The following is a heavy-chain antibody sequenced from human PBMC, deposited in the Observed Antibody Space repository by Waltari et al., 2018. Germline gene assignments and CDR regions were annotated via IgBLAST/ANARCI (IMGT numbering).Heavy chain of an antibody. V-gene: IGHV1-2*02. CDR2: MHPANGGT. CDR1: GNTLTGYF. Sequence: VQLVQSGAEVKKHGASVRISCKISGNTLTGYFLHWGRQAPGQGLDFLGWMHPANGGTRYTQKFQGRVALTRDTSIETSYMELSRLTSEDTAIYFCALLPNFNEYLFDFWGQGTLVTVSS. J-gene: IGHJ4*02. CDR3: ALLPNFNEYLFDF. D-gene: IGHD7-27*01.